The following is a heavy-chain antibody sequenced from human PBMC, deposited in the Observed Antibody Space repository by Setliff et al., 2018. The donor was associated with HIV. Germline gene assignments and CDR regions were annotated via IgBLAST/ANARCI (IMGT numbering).Heavy chain of an antibody. Sequence: GESLKISCKGPGYSFPTYWIAWVRQMPGKGLEWMGVIYPDESDSRYSPSFRGQVTISADKSINTAYLQWSSLKASDTDMYYCARRRLAYDSWSYRGNWFFDLWGRGTLVTVSS. CDR2: IYPDESDS. CDR3: ARRRLAYDSWSYRGNWFFDL. D-gene: IGHD3-10*01. CDR1: GYSFPTYW. V-gene: IGHV5-51*01. J-gene: IGHJ2*01.